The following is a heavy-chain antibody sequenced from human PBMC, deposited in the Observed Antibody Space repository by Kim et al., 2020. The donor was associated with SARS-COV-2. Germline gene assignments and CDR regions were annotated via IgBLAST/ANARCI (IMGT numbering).Heavy chain of an antibody. D-gene: IGHD2-2*01. CDR2: ISYDGSNK. CDR3: AKDEADIVVVPAATYLD. Sequence: GGSLRLSCAASGFTFSSYGMHWVRQAPGKGLEWVAVISYDGSNKYYADSVKGRFTISRDNSKNTLYLQMNSLRAEDTAVYYCAKDEADIVVVPAATYLD. V-gene: IGHV3-30*18. J-gene: IGHJ4*01. CDR1: GFTFSSYG.